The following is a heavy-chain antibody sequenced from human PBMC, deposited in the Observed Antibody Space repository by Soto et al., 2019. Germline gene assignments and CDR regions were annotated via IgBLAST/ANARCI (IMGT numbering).Heavy chain of an antibody. Sequence: ASVKVSCKTSGYTFTGYYIHWVRQAPGQGVEWMGWINPNSGGTNYAQKFQGRVTMTTDTSTSTAYMELRSLRSDDTAVYYCARDSSGWRGPPDYWGQGTLVTVSS. V-gene: IGHV1-2*02. J-gene: IGHJ4*02. D-gene: IGHD6-19*01. CDR1: GYTFTGYY. CDR2: INPNSGGT. CDR3: ARDSSGWRGPPDY.